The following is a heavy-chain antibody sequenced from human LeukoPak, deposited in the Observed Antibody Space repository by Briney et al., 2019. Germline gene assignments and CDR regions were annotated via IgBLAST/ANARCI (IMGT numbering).Heavy chain of an antibody. J-gene: IGHJ4*02. CDR1: GFTFSSYA. Sequence: GRSLRLSCAASGFTFSSYAMHWVRQAPGKGLEWVAVISYDGSNKYYADSVKGRFTISRDNSKNTLYLQMNSLRAEDTAVYYCARVGNYWGQGTLVTVSS. CDR2: ISYDGSNK. V-gene: IGHV3-30*04. D-gene: IGHD1-26*01. CDR3: ARVGNY.